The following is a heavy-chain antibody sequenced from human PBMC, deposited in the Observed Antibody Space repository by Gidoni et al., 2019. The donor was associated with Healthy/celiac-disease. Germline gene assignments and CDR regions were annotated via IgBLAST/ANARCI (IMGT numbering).Heavy chain of an antibody. CDR1: GLTFSNAW. CDR3: TTVEYYYDSSGYYYVDY. V-gene: IGHV3-15*01. Sequence: EVQLVESGGGLVQPVGSLRLSCAASGLTFSNAWMSWVRQAPGKGLEWVGRLKSKTDGGTTDYAAPVKGRFTISRDDSKNTLYLQMNSLKTEDTAVYYCTTVEYYYDSSGYYYVDYWGQGTLVTVSS. D-gene: IGHD3-22*01. J-gene: IGHJ4*02. CDR2: LKSKTDGGTT.